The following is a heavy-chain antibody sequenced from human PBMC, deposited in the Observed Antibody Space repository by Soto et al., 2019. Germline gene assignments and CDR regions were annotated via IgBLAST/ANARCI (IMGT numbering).Heavy chain of an antibody. CDR2: ISGSGGHT. CDR3: AKIEMGWFAH. Sequence: GGSLRLSCAASGFTFSSFGMNWVRQAPGKGLEWVSTISGSGGHTYYADSVKGRFVVSRDNDKNTVYLHMSSLTGEDTAVYFCAKIEMGWFAHWGQGTQVTVSS. CDR1: GFTFSSFG. J-gene: IGHJ5*02. D-gene: IGHD2-8*01. V-gene: IGHV3-23*01.